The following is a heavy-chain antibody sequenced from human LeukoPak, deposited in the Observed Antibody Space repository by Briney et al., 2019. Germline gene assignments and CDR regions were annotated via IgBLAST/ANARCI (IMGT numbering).Heavy chain of an antibody. CDR2: IYHSGST. CDR1: GYSISSGYY. Sequence: SETLSLTCTVSGYSISSGYYWGWIRQPPGKGLEWIGSIYHSGSTYYNPSLKSRVTMSVDTSKNQFSLKLSSVTAADTALYYCARDKYFYDSRGYLFDYWGQGTLVTVSS. CDR3: ARDKYFYDSRGYLFDY. V-gene: IGHV4-38-2*02. D-gene: IGHD3-22*01. J-gene: IGHJ4*02.